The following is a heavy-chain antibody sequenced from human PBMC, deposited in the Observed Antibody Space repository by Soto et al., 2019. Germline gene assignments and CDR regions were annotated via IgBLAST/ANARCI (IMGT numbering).Heavy chain of an antibody. D-gene: IGHD3-22*01. CDR3: ATRTSSGYYERLFDY. CDR1: GYTLTELS. CDR2: FDPEDGET. V-gene: IGHV1-24*01. J-gene: IGHJ4*02. Sequence: ASVKVSCKVSGYTLTELSMHWVRQAPGKGLEWMGGFDPEDGETIYAQKFQGRVTMTEDTSTDTAYMELSSLRSEDTAVYYCATRTSSGYYERLFDYWGQGTLVTVSS.